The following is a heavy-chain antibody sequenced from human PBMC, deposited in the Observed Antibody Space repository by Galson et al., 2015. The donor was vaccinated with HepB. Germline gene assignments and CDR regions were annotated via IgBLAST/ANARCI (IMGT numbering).Heavy chain of an antibody. V-gene: IGHV1-18*01. CDR2: ISAYNGNT. CDR1: GYTFTSYG. J-gene: IGHJ3*02. Sequence: SVKVSCKASGYTFTSYGISWVRQAPGQGLEWMGWISAYNGNTNYAQKLQGRVTMTTDTSTSTAYMELRSLRSDDTAVYYCARELRRGRPHDAFDIWGQGTMVTVSS. CDR3: ARELRRGRPHDAFDI. D-gene: IGHD3-16*01.